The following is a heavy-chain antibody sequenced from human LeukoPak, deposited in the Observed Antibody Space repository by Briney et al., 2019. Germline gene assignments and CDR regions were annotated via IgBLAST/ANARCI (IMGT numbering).Heavy chain of an antibody. CDR1: GYTFADYS. CDR2: INLNTGGA. CDR3: ARDLTSTSNWEFDY. J-gene: IGHJ4*02. V-gene: IGHV1-2*04. Sequence: ASVKVSCKASGYTFADYSIHWVRQAPGQGLEWMGRINLNTGGAEYAPKFQGWVTMTRDTSISTAYVEVNRLISDDTAVYYCARDLTSTSNWEFDYWGQGTLVIVSS. D-gene: IGHD1-26*01.